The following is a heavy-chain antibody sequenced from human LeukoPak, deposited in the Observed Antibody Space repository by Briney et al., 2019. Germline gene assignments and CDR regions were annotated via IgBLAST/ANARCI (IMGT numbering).Heavy chain of an antibody. CDR3: AKDWDDYYGSGSHFDY. D-gene: IGHD3-10*01. CDR2: IRYDGSNK. CDR1: GFTFSNYG. Sequence: PGRSLRLSCATSGFTFSNYGMHWVRQAPGKGLEWVTFIRYDGSNKYYSDSVKGRFTISRDNSKNTLYLQMNSLRADDTAVYYCAKDWDDYYGSGSHFDYWGQGTLVTVSS. V-gene: IGHV3-30*02. J-gene: IGHJ4*02.